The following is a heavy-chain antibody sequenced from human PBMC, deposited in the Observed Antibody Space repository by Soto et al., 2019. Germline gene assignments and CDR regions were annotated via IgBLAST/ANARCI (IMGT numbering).Heavy chain of an antibody. CDR3: AREGGSLNGFDP. CDR2: ISSSSSTI. J-gene: IGHJ5*02. Sequence: EVQLVESGGGLVQPGGSLRLSCAASGFTFSSYSMNWVRQAPGKGREWVSYISSSSSTIYYADSVKGRFTISSDNAKNSLYLQMIGLRDEDTAVYYCAREGGSLNGFDPWGQGTLVTFAS. V-gene: IGHV3-48*02. D-gene: IGHD1-26*01. CDR1: GFTFSSYS.